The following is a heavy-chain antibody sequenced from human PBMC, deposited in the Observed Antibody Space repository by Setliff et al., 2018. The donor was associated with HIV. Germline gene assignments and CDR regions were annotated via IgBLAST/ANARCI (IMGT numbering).Heavy chain of an antibody. CDR1: GFLFHTYW. Sequence: PGGSLRLSCAASGFLFHTYWMSWVRQAPGKGLEWVANIKEDGSEKYYVDSVKGRFTISRDNAENSLYLQMNSLTAEDTAVYYCARDKGIVDRGFDIWGQGTMVTVSS. D-gene: IGHD3-22*01. V-gene: IGHV3-7*05. CDR2: IKEDGSEK. J-gene: IGHJ3*02. CDR3: ARDKGIVDRGFDI.